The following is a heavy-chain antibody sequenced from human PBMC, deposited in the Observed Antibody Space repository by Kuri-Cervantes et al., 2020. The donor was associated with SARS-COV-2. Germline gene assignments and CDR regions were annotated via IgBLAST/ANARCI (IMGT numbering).Heavy chain of an antibody. Sequence: LRLSCAVSGGSISSGGYSWSWIRQPPGKGLEWIGYIYHSGSTYYNPSLKSRVTISVDTSKNQFSLKLSSVTAADSGVYYCGRVSWLQLWHRYSDSWGQGTLVTVSS. CDR1: GGSISSGGYS. CDR2: IYHSGST. CDR3: GRVSWLQLWHRYSDS. D-gene: IGHD1-1*01. J-gene: IGHJ4*02. V-gene: IGHV4-30-2*01.